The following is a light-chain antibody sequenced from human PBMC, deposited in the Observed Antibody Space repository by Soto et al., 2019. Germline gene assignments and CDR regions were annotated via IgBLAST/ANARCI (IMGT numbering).Light chain of an antibody. V-gene: IGLV1-44*01. CDR1: SSNIGSNT. CDR2: NNN. CDR3: AAWDDSLNGLV. J-gene: IGLJ2*01. Sequence: QSVLTQPPSASATPGQRVTVSCSGSSSNIGSNTVNWYQQLPGTAPKLLIYNNNQRPSGVSDRFSGSKSGTSASLAIGGLQSEDDADYYCAAWDDSLNGLVFGGGTKLTVL.